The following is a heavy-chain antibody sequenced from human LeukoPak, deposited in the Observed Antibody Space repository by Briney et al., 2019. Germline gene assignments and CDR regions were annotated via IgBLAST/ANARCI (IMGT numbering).Heavy chain of an antibody. CDR3: ATTFRGVIITRLDY. D-gene: IGHD3-10*01. CDR1: GFSFSGYA. Sequence: GGSLRLSCAASGFSFSGYAMHRVRRTPGKGLEWVAVISHDEENKFYAESVKGRFTISRDNSKNTLFLEMNSLRPEDTAFYYCATTFRGVIITRLDYWGQGTLVTVSS. V-gene: IGHV3-30*04. J-gene: IGHJ4*02. CDR2: ISHDEENK.